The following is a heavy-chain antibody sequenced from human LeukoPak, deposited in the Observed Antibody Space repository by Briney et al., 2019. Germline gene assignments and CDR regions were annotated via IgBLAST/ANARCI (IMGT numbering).Heavy chain of an antibody. Sequence: GGSLRLSCAASGFTFSTYGMHWVRQAPGKGLEWVAAIWYDGSNKYYADSVKGRFTISRDNSKNTLYLQMNSLRAEDTAVYYCAREASSSARGFDPWGQGTLVTVSS. V-gene: IGHV3-33*01. CDR3: AREASSSARGFDP. D-gene: IGHD6-6*01. CDR1: GFTFSTYG. CDR2: IWYDGSNK. J-gene: IGHJ5*02.